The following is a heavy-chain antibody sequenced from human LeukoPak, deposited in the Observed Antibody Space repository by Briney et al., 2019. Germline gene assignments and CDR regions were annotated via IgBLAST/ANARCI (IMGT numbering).Heavy chain of an antibody. J-gene: IGHJ4*02. V-gene: IGHV1-2*02. CDR3: ARDDGDY. Sequence: ASVKVSCKGSADTFTGYHMRWVRQAPGEGLEWMGWINPKSGGTRYAQKFQGRVTLTTDTSTGTAYMELRSLRSDDTAVYYCARDDGDYWGQGTLVTVSS. CDR1: ADTFTGYH. CDR2: INPKSGGT.